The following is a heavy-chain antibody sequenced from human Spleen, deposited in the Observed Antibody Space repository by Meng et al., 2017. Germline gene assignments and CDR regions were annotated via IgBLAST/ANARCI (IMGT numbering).Heavy chain of an antibody. V-gene: IGHV3-15*01. CDR2: IKSKTDGGTT. D-gene: IGHD3-10*01. CDR1: RFTFSNYA. J-gene: IGHJ4*02. CDR3: TTGLWFGELLFDY. Sequence: GGSLRLSCAASRFTFSNYAMSWVRQAPGKGLEWVGRIKSKTDGGTTDYAAPVKGRFTISRDDSKNTLYLQMNSLKTEDTAVYYCTTGLWFGELLFDYWGQGTLVTVSS.